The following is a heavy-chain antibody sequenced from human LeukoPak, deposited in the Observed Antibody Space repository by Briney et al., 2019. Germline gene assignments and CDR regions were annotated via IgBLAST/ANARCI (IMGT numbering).Heavy chain of an antibody. D-gene: IGHD3-22*01. J-gene: IGHJ4*02. CDR1: GGTFSSYA. V-gene: IGHV1-69*13. Sequence: SVKVSCKASGGTFSSYAISWVRQAPGQWLELMGGIIPILGTANYAQKFQGRVTMTADGSTSTAYMELSSLRSEDTAVYYCAREAFYDSSGYYHGDSWGQGSLVTVSS. CDR3: AREAFYDSSGYYHGDS. CDR2: IIPILGTA.